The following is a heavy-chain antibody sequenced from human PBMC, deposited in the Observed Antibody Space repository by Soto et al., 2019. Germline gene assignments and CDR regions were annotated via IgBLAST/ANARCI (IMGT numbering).Heavy chain of an antibody. CDR2: ISYDGSNK. J-gene: IGHJ6*02. CDR3: AKDGFQGYNFWSGYYTGVDYGMDV. CDR1: GFTFSSYG. D-gene: IGHD3-3*01. V-gene: IGHV3-30*18. Sequence: LRLSCAASGFTFSSYGMHWVRQAPGKGLEWVAVISYDGSNKYYADSVKGRFTISRDNSKNTLYLQMNSLRAEDTAVYYCAKDGFQGYNFWSGYYTGVDYGMDVWGQGTTVTVSS.